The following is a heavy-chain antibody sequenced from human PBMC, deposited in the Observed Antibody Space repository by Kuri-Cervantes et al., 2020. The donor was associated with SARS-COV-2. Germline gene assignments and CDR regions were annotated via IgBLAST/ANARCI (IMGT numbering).Heavy chain of an antibody. V-gene: IGHV4-39*07. D-gene: IGHD6-25*01. CDR2: IYYSGST. CDR3: ARKRPRSSGDAFDI. Sequence: SETLSLTCTVSGGSISSSTYYWGWIRQPPGKGLEWIGTIYYSGSTDYNPSLKSRVTISVDTSKNQFSLKLSSVTAADTAVYYCARKRPRSSGDAFDIWGQGTMVTVSS. J-gene: IGHJ3*02. CDR1: GGSISSSTYY.